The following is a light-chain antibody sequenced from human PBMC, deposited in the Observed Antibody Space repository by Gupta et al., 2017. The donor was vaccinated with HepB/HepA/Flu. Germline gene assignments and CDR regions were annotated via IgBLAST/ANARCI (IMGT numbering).Light chain of an antibody. Sequence: DIQMTQSPSSLSAFVGDRVTITCRASQSISSNLNWYQQKPGKAPKVLIYAASSLQSGVPSRFSGSGSGTDFTLTITRLQPEDFATYYCQQSYSTPPTFGQGTKVEIK. CDR3: QQSYSTPPT. CDR2: AAS. J-gene: IGKJ1*01. V-gene: IGKV1-39*01. CDR1: QSISSN.